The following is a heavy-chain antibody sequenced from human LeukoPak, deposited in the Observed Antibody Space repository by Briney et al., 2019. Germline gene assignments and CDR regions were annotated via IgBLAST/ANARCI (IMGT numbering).Heavy chain of an antibody. J-gene: IGHJ4*02. Sequence: GGSLRLSCAASGFTFSSYGMHWVRQAPGKGLELVAVISYDGSNKYYADSVKGRFTISRDNSKNTLYLQMNSLRAEDTAVYYCAKHGYSNFDYWGQGTPVTVSS. CDR1: GFTFSSYG. CDR2: ISYDGSNK. V-gene: IGHV3-30*18. D-gene: IGHD5-24*01. CDR3: AKHGYSNFDY.